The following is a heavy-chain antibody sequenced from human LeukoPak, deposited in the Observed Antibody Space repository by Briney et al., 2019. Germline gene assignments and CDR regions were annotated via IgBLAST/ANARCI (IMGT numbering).Heavy chain of an antibody. CDR1: GYTFTSYA. V-gene: IGHV1-3*01. J-gene: IGHJ4*02. D-gene: IGHD1-26*01. Sequence: GASVNVSCKASGYTFTSYAIHWVRQAPGQRLEWMGWTSAGNGNTKYSQNFQGRVTFISNTSATTAFMELSSLRSEDATVYYCARDSGSGNNDYWGQGTLVTVSS. CDR2: TSAGNGNT. CDR3: ARDSGSGNNDY.